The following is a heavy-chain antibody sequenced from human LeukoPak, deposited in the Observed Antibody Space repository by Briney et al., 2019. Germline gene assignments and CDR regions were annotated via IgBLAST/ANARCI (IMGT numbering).Heavy chain of an antibody. CDR2: LFHSSGNT. J-gene: IGHJ4*02. CDR3: ARYYDSSGYRGFDY. V-gene: IGHV3-23*01. D-gene: IGHD3-22*01. Sequence: GGSLRLSCAASGFTFSSYEMNWVRQAPGKGLEWVSSLFHSSGNTLYTDSVRGRFTISSDSSKNTLYLQMNGLRAEDTAVYYCARYYDSSGYRGFDYWGQGTLVTVSS. CDR1: GFTFSSYE.